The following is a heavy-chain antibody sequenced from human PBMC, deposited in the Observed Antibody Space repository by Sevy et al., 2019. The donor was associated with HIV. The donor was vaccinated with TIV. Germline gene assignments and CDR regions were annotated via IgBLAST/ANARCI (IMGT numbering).Heavy chain of an antibody. CDR3: AKGYCSGGSCPRDYYYYGMDA. Sequence: GGSLRLSCAASGFTFRTYAMNWVRQAPGKGLEWVSSITTSGRYTYSADSVEGRFTISRDNSQNTVYLQMNSLRVDDTAVYYCAKGYCSGGSCPRDYYYYGMDAWGQRTSVTVSS. CDR2: ITTSGRYT. J-gene: IGHJ6*02. D-gene: IGHD2-15*01. CDR1: GFTFRTYA. V-gene: IGHV3-23*01.